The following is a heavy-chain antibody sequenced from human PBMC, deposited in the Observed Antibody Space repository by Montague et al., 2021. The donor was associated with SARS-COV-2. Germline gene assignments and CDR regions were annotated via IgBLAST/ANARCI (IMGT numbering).Heavy chain of an antibody. J-gene: IGHJ6*02. Sequence: SETLSLTCTVSGGSISNYHWNWIRQPPGKGLEWFAYIYYSGSTNYNLSLQSRVTISVDTSRNQFSLRLTSVTAADTAVYYCARQLRVRRTWQVGDYNHHGMDVWGQGTTVSVSS. CDR2: IYYSGST. CDR3: ARQLRVRRTWQVGDYNHHGMDV. D-gene: IGHD3-10*01. V-gene: IGHV4-59*08. CDR1: GGSISNYH.